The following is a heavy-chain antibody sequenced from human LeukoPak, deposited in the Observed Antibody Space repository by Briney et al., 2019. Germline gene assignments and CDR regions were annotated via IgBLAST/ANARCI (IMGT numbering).Heavy chain of an antibody. CDR3: ASVSGDYDILTGYGAGSFDI. D-gene: IGHD3-9*01. Sequence: PSETPSLTCAVSGYSIFSGYYWGWIRQPPGKGLEWIGSIYRSGSTYYTPSLKGRVTISVDTSKNHFSLKLTSVTAADTAFYYCASVSGDYDILTGYGAGSFDIWGQGTMVTVSS. V-gene: IGHV4-38-2*01. J-gene: IGHJ3*02. CDR2: IYRSGST. CDR1: GYSIFSGYY.